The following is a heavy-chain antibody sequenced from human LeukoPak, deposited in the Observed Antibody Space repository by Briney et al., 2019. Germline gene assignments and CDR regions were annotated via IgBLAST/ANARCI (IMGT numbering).Heavy chain of an antibody. CDR2: IYHSGST. Sequence: SETLSLTYAVSGGSISSSNWWSWVRQPPGKGLEWIGEIYHSGSTNYNPSLKSRVTISVDKSKNQFSLKLSSVTAADTAVYYCARSSYGSGSYYNYYWGQGTLVTVSS. V-gene: IGHV4-4*02. D-gene: IGHD3-10*01. J-gene: IGHJ4*02. CDR3: ARSSYGSGSYYNYY. CDR1: GGSISSSNW.